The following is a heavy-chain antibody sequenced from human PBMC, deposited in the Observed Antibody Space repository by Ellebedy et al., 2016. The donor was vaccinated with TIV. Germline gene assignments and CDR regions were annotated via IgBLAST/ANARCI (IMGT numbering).Heavy chain of an antibody. J-gene: IGHJ4*02. CDR2: IIGSGGST. CDR1: GFTFSSYA. CDR3: AKWGSEAYCGGDCYSVFPYYFDY. Sequence: GESLKISCAASGFTFSSYAMSCVRQAPGQGLEWVSAIIGSGGSTYYADSVKGRFTISRDNSKNTLYLQMNSLRAEDTAVYYCAKWGSEAYCGGDCYSVFPYYFDYWGQGTLVTVSS. D-gene: IGHD2-21*02. V-gene: IGHV3-23*01.